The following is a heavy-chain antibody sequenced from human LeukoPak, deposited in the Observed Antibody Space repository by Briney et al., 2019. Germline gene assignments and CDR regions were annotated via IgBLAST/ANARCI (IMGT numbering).Heavy chain of an antibody. V-gene: IGHV4-59*01. CDR3: ARDRYSIDYYYGMDV. CDR2: IYYSGGT. CDR1: GFTFSSYA. J-gene: IGHJ6*02. D-gene: IGHD4-11*01. Sequence: GSLRLSCAASGFTFSSYAMSWIRQPPGKGLEWIGYIYYSGGTNYNPSLKSRVTISVDTSKNQFSLKLSSVTAADTAVYYCARDRYSIDYYYGMDVWGQGTTVTVSS.